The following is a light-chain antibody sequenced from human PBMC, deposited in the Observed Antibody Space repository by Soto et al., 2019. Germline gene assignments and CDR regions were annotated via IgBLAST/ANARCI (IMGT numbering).Light chain of an antibody. CDR1: SGDVGVYNY. CDR3: YSNTDTGGGV. Sequence: QSVLAQPASVSGSPGQSITISCTGTSGDVGVYNYVSWYQQHPGKAPKVMIYDVSSRPSGISNRFSGSKSGNTASLTISGLQAEDEADYYCYSNTDTGGGVFGTGTKATVL. CDR2: DVS. V-gene: IGLV2-14*01. J-gene: IGLJ1*01.